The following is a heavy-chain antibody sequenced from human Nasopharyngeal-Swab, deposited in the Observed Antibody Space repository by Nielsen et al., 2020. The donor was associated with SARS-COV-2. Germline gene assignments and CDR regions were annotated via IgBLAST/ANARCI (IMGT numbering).Heavy chain of an antibody. CDR2: ISSDDKYI. CDR3: ANNRLGVAATFDN. CDR1: GFTFSSFT. J-gene: IGHJ4*02. V-gene: IGHV3-21*04. Sequence: GESLKISCAASGFTFSSFTMNWVRQAPGKGLEWVSSISSDDKYIFYADSVKGRFTISRDNSKNTVHLQMNSLRAEDTATYYCANNRLGVAATFDNWGQGTLVTVSS. D-gene: IGHD6-19*01.